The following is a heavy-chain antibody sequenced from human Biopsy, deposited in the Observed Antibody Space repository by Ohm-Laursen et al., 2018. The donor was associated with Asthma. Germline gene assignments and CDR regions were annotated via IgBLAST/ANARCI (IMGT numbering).Heavy chain of an antibody. CDR1: GFSFSEFV. J-gene: IGHJ1*01. Sequence: SLRLSCTASGFSFSEFVMHWVRQAPGKGLEWVAVISYDGSTKYYADSVKGRFTISRDNSKYTLYLQMSSLRVEDTAVYYCARTFHFWSPYHAEHYQLWGQGTLVTVPS. V-gene: IGHV3-30*03. D-gene: IGHD3-3*02. CDR2: ISYDGSTK. CDR3: ARTFHFWSPYHAEHYQL.